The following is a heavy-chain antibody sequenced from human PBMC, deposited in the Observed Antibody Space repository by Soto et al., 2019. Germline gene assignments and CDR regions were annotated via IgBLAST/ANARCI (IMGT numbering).Heavy chain of an antibody. CDR3: AKAVVNRGQYLDFWSGLSWFDP. J-gene: IGHJ5*02. V-gene: IGHV3-23*01. CDR1: GFTFSSYA. CDR2: ISGSGGST. Sequence: GGSLRLSCAASGFTFSSYAMSWVRQAPGKGLEWVSAISGSGGSTYYADSVKGRFTISRDNSKNTLYLQMNSLRAEDTAVYYCAKAVVNRGQYLDFWSGLSWFDPWGQGTLVTVSS. D-gene: IGHD3-3*01.